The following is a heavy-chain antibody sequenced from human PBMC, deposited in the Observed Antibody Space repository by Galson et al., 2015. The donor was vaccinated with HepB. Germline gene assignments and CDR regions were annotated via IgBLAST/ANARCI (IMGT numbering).Heavy chain of an antibody. CDR1: GYIFTSYY. Sequence: SVKVSCKASGYIFTSYYLHWVRQAPGQGLEWMGIIIPTGGSTTYAQKFQGRVTMTRGTSTSTVYMELSSLRSEDTAVYYCARDSGSSFDYWGQGTLVTVSS. V-gene: IGHV1-46*01. J-gene: IGHJ4*02. D-gene: IGHD3-10*01. CDR3: ARDSGSSFDY. CDR2: IIPTGGST.